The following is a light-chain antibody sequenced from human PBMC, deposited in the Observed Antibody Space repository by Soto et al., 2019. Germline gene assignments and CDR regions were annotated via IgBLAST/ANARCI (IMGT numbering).Light chain of an antibody. Sequence: EIVMTQSPATLSVSPGERATLSCRASQSVSSNLAWYQQTPGQAPRLLIYGASTRATGIPARFSGSGSGTAFTLTISSLQSEDFAVYYWHQYNNWPTFGGGTKVEIK. CDR2: GAS. CDR3: HQYNNWPT. J-gene: IGKJ4*01. V-gene: IGKV3-15*01. CDR1: QSVSSN.